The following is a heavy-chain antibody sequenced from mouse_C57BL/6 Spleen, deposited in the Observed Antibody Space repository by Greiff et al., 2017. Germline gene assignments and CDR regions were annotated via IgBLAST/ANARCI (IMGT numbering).Heavy chain of an antibody. CDR3: ARHYYGSSRYYFDY. CDR2: INPSNGGT. V-gene: IGHV1-53*01. D-gene: IGHD1-1*01. Sequence: QVQLQQPGTELVKPWASVKLSCQASGYTFNSYWMHWVKQRPGQGLEWLGYINPSNGGTNYNEKFRSKATLTVDKSSSTAYMQLSSLTSEDSAVYYCARHYYGSSRYYFDYWGQGTTLTVAS. J-gene: IGHJ2*01. CDR1: GYTFNSYW.